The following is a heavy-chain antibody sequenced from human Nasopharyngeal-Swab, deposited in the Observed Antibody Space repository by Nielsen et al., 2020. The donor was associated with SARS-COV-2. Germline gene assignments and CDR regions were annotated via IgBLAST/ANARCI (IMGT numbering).Heavy chain of an antibody. CDR3: ARHANYDYVWGSYRPHDAFDI. J-gene: IGHJ3*02. D-gene: IGHD3-16*02. CDR2: IYYSGST. CDR1: GGSISSGGYY. V-gene: IGHV4-61*08. Sequence: SETLSLTCTVSGGSISSGGYYWSWIRQHPGKGLEWIGYIYYSGSTNYNPSLKSRVTISVDTSKNQFSLKLSSGTAADTAVYYCARHANYDYVWGSYRPHDAFDIWGQGTMVTVSS.